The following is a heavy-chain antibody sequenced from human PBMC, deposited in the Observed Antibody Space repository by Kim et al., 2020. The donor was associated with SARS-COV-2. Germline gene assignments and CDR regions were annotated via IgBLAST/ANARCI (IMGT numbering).Heavy chain of an antibody. V-gene: IGHV1-2*02. Sequence: ASVKVSCKASGYTFTGYYMHWVRQAPGQGLEWMGWINPNSGGTNYAQKFQGRVTMTRDTSISTAYMELSRLRSDDTAVYYCARARGGAYNWNDEDKTLDYWGQGTLVTVSS. J-gene: IGHJ4*02. CDR2: INPNSGGT. D-gene: IGHD1-1*01. CDR1: GYTFTGYY. CDR3: ARARGGAYNWNDEDKTLDY.